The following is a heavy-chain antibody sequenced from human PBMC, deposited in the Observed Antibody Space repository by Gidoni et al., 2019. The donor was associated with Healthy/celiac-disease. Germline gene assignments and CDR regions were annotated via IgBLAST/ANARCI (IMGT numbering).Heavy chain of an antibody. D-gene: IGHD2-15*01. CDR3: ARDARVEDYFDY. J-gene: IGHJ4*02. CDR2: ISYDGRNK. Sequence: QAPGKGLEWVAVISYDGRNKYYADSGKGRFTISRDNSKNTLYLQMNSLRAEDTAVYYCARDARVEDYFDYWGQGTLVTVSS. V-gene: IGHV3-30-3*01.